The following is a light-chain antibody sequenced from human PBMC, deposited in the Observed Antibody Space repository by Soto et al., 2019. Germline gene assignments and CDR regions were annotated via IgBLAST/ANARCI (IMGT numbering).Light chain of an antibody. V-gene: IGKV3-20*01. CDR3: QQYGSSPPIT. CDR1: QIVNSNY. Sequence: EIVLTQSPGTLSLSPGERATLSCRASQIVNSNYLAWYQQKPGQAPRLLIYGASRRATGIRDRFSGSGSGTDFTLTINRVEPEDFAVYYCQQYGSSPPITFGRGTRLETK. CDR2: GAS. J-gene: IGKJ5*01.